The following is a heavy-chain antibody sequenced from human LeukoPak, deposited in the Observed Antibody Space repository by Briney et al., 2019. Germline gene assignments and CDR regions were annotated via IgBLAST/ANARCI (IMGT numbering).Heavy chain of an antibody. CDR2: IYHSGST. Sequence: PSGTLSLTCAVSGGPISSSNWWSWVRQPPGKGLEWIGEIYHSGSTNYNPSLKSRVTISVDKSKNQFSLKLSSVTAADTAVYYCARIAGLERPTSSAPYYYYGMDVWGQGTTVTVSS. CDR1: GGPISSSNW. V-gene: IGHV4-4*02. J-gene: IGHJ6*02. D-gene: IGHD1-1*01. CDR3: ARIAGLERPTSSAPYYYYGMDV.